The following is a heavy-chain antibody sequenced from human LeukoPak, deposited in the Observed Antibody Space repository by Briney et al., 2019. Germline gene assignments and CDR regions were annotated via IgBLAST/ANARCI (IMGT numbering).Heavy chain of an antibody. CDR2: IYYSGST. CDR3: ARGLGYCSSTSCYQWFDP. D-gene: IGHD2-2*01. Sequence: PSETLSLTCTVSGGSISSHYWSWIRQPPGKGLEWIGYIYYSGSTNYNPSLKSRVTISVDTSKNQFSLKLSSVTAADTAVYYCARGLGYCSSTSCYQWFDPWGQGTLVTVSS. CDR1: GGSISSHY. V-gene: IGHV4-59*11. J-gene: IGHJ5*02.